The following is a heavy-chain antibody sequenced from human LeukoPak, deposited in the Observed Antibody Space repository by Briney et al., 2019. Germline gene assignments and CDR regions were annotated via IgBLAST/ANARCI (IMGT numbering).Heavy chain of an antibody. J-gene: IGHJ6*02. D-gene: IGHD3-3*01. Sequence: SETLSLTCTVSGGSISSSSYYWGWIRQPPGKGLEWIGSIYYSGSTYYNPSLKSRVTISVDTSKNQFSLKLSSVTAADTAVYYCSTIFAWDYHGMDVWGQGTTVTVSS. CDR2: IYYSGST. CDR1: GGSISSSSYY. CDR3: STIFAWDYHGMDV. V-gene: IGHV4-39*01.